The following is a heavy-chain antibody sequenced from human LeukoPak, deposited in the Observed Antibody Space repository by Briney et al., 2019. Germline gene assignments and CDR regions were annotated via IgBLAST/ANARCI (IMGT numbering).Heavy chain of an antibody. V-gene: IGHV1-69*05. D-gene: IGHD6-19*01. Sequence: GASVKVSCKASGGTFSSYAISWVRQAPGQGLEWMGGIIPIFGTANYAQKFQGRVTMTRDMSTSTVYMELSSLRSEDTAVYYCARGYSSGWRFDYWGQGTLVTVSS. CDR3: ARGYSSGWRFDY. J-gene: IGHJ4*02. CDR1: GGTFSSYA. CDR2: IIPIFGTA.